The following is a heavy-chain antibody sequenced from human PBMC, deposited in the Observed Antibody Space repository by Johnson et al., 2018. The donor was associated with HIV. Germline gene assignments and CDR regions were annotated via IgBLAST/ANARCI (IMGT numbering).Heavy chain of an antibody. CDR1: GFTFSSYA. J-gene: IGHJ3*02. CDR3: AKDMGGVAVVGVFDI. CDR2: ISSSGGTI. Sequence: VQLVESGGGVVQPGRSLRLSCAASGFTFSSYAMHWVRQAPGKGLEWVSYISSSGGTIYYADSVKGRFTISRDNAKNSLYLQMNSLRAEDTAMYYCAKDMGGVAVVGVFDIWGQGTMVTVSS. V-gene: IGHV3-48*04. D-gene: IGHD6-19*01.